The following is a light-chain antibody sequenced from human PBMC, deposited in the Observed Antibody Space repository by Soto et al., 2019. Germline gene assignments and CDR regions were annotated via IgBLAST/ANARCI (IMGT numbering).Light chain of an antibody. J-gene: IGKJ3*01. CDR3: QKYASSPLFT. CDR1: QSVSSSY. CDR2: GAS. Sequence: EIVLTQSPGTLSLSPGERATLSCRASQSVSSSYLAWYQQKPGQAPRLLIYGASSRATGIPDRFSGSGSGTHFTLTISRLEPEEFAVYYCQKYASSPLFTFGPGTKVDIK. V-gene: IGKV3-20*01.